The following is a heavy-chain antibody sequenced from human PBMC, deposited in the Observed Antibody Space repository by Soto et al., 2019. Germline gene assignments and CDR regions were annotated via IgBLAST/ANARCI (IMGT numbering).Heavy chain of an antibody. CDR3: ARLGGYYQALDT. CDR1: GCSISPYY. D-gene: IGHD3-22*01. J-gene: IGHJ5*02. CDR2: IYYTGTT. Sequence: SETLSLTCTVSGCSISPYYWILIRQSPGKGLEWIGYIYYTGTTRYNPSLKSRVTILVDTSKNQFSLKMSSVTAADTAVYYCARLGGYYQALDTWGQGALVTVSS. V-gene: IGHV4-59*08.